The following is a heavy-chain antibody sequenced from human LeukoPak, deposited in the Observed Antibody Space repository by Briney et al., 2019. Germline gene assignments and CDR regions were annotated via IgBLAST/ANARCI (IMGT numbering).Heavy chain of an antibody. CDR2: ISSSRSYI. CDR3: AELGITMIGGV. D-gene: IGHD3-10*02. Sequence: PGGSLRLSCAVSGFTFSNYSMNWVRQAPGKGLEWVSCISSSRSYIYYADSVKGRFTISRDNAKNSLYLQMNSLRAEDTAVYYCAELGITMIGGVWGKGTTVTISS. CDR1: GFTFSNYS. J-gene: IGHJ6*04. V-gene: IGHV3-21*01.